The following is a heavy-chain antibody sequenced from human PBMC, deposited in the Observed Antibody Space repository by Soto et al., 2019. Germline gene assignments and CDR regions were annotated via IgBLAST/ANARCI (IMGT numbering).Heavy chain of an antibody. CDR1: GYTFTSYG. J-gene: IGHJ6*02. CDR2: ISAYNGNT. Sequence: VASVKVSCKASGYTFTSYGISWVRQAPGQGLEWMGWISAYNGNTNYAQKLQGRVTMTTDTSTSTAYMELRSLRSDDTAVYYCARDYYDSSGYYRWYYGMDVWGQGTTVTVSS. D-gene: IGHD3-22*01. CDR3: ARDYYDSSGYYRWYYGMDV. V-gene: IGHV1-18*04.